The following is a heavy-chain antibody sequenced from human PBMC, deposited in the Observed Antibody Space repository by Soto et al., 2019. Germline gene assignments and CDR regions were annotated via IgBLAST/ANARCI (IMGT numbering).Heavy chain of an antibody. CDR1: GFTFSSYC. V-gene: IGHV3-30*18. CDR2: ISYDGSNK. Sequence: GGSLRLSCAASGFTFSSYCMHWVRQAPGKGLEWVAVISYDGSNKYYADSVKGRFTISRDNSKNTLYLQMNSLRAEDTAVYYCAKSPGGYYSFDIWGQETMVTVSS. D-gene: IGHD3-3*01. CDR3: AKSPGGYYSFDI. J-gene: IGHJ3*02.